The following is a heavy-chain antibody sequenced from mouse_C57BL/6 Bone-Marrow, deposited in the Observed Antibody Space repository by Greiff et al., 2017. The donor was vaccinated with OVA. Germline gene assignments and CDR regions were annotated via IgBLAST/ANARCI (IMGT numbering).Heavy chain of an antibody. J-gene: IGHJ3*01. Sequence: VMLVESGAELVRPGTSVKMSCKASGYTFTNYWIGWAKQRPGHGLEWIGDIYPGGGYTNYNEKFKGKATLTADKSSSTAYMQFSSLTSEDSAIYYCARWGDYDAFAYWGQGTLVTVSA. D-gene: IGHD2-4*01. CDR1: GYTFTNYW. V-gene: IGHV1-63*01. CDR2: IYPGGGYT. CDR3: ARWGDYDAFAY.